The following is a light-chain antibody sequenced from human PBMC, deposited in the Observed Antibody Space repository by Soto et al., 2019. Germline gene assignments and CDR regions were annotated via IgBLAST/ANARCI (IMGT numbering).Light chain of an antibody. CDR1: SSDVGGYKY. CDR2: DVT. J-gene: IGLJ2*01. V-gene: IGLV2-11*01. CDR3: CSYVGSYTAV. Sequence: QSALTQPRSVSGSPGQSVTISCTGTSSDVGGYKYVSWYQQHPDKAPKLMIYDVTKRPSGVPDRFSGSMSGNTASLTISGLQAEDEADYYCCSYVGSYTAVFGGGTKVTVL.